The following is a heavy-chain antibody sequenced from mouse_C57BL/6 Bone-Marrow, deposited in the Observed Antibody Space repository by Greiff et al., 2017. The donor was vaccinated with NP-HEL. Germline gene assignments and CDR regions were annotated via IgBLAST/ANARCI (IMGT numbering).Heavy chain of an antibody. CDR3: VLYYYGAY. V-gene: IGHV14-3*01. Sequence: EVQLQQSVAELVRPGASVKLSCTASGFTIKNTYMHWVKQRPEQGLEWIGRIDPANGNTKYAPKFQGKATITADTSSNTAYLQLSSLTSEDTAIYYCVLYYYGAYWGQGTTLTVSS. J-gene: IGHJ2*01. CDR2: IDPANGNT. CDR1: GFTIKNTY. D-gene: IGHD1-1*01.